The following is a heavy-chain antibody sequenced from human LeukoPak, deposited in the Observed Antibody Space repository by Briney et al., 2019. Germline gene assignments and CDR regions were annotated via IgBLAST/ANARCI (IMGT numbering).Heavy chain of an antibody. D-gene: IGHD3-10*01. Sequence: PGGSLRLSCAASGFTFSSFAMSWVRQAPGKGLEWVSAISDSGGYTYYADSVKGRLTTSRDNSKNTLYLRMNSLRAEDTAVYYCAKLGNFASGSYSDWGQGTLVTVSS. J-gene: IGHJ4*02. CDR1: GFTFSSFA. CDR2: ISDSGGYT. V-gene: IGHV3-23*01. CDR3: AKLGNFASGSYSD.